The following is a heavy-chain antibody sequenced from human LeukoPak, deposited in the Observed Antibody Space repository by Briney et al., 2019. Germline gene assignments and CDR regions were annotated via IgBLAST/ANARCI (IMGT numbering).Heavy chain of an antibody. CDR1: GYTSTGYY. J-gene: IGHJ4*02. CDR2: INPNSGGT. V-gene: IGHV1-2*02. CDR3: ARLGGYYDSSGYYYV. D-gene: IGHD3-22*01. Sequence: ASVKVSCKASGYTSTGYYMHWVRQAPGQGLEWMGWINPNSGGTNYAQKFQGRVTMTRDTSISTAYMELSRLRSDDTAVYYCARLGGYYDSSGYYYVWGQGTLVTVSS.